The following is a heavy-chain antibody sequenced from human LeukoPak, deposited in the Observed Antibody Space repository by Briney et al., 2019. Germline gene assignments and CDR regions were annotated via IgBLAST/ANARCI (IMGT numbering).Heavy chain of an antibody. CDR1: GASINSIGYY. J-gene: IGHJ4*02. CDR2: IHYSGTT. V-gene: IGHV4-39*01. D-gene: IGHD2/OR15-2a*01. CDR3: AKNTGSSYY. Sequence: LETLSLTCSVSGASINSIGYYWGWIRQPPGKGLEWIGNIHYSGTTYYNPSLKSRVTISVDTSKNQFSLKLTSVTDVDTALYYCAKNTGSSYYWGQGILVTVSS.